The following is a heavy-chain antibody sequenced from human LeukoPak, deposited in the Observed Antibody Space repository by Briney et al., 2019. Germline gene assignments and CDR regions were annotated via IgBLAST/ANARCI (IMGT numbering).Heavy chain of an antibody. Sequence: GGSLRLSCAASGFTFSSFWMTWVRQAPGKGLEWGAVISYDGSNTYYAGSVKGQFTISRDNSKNTLYLQMNSLRAEDTAGYSCARSWGGSTIFERTGFDNWGQGTLVTVSS. D-gene: IGHD3-3*01. CDR1: GFTFSSFW. J-gene: IGHJ4*02. CDR3: ARSWGGSTIFERTGFDN. V-gene: IGHV3-30*03. CDR2: ISYDGSNT.